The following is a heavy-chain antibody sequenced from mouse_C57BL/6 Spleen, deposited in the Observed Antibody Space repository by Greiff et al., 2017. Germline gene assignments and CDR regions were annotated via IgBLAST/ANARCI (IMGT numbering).Heavy chain of an antibody. D-gene: IGHD2-5*01. CDR3: ARSPHSNYGAY. V-gene: IGHV1-42*01. Sequence: VQLQQSGPELVKPGASVKISCKASGYSFTGYYMNWVKQSPEKSLEWIGEINPSTGGTTYNQKFKAKATLTVDKSSSTAYMQLKRLTSEDSAVYYCARSPHSNYGAYWGQGTLVTVSA. CDR1: GYSFTGYY. J-gene: IGHJ3*01. CDR2: INPSTGGT.